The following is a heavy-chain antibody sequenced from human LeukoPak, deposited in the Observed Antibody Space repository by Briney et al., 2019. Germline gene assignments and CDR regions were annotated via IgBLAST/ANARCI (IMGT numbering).Heavy chain of an antibody. CDR1: GFTFRTYE. Sequence: PGGSLRLSCAASGFTFRTYEMNWVRQAPGKGLEWVSYINTGTTIYYADSVKGRFTISRDNAKNSLYLQMNSLRAEDTAIYYCARGLRSRGLDFDNWGQGTLVTVSS. CDR3: ARGLRSRGLDFDN. D-gene: IGHD3-10*01. CDR2: INTGTTI. V-gene: IGHV3-48*03. J-gene: IGHJ4*02.